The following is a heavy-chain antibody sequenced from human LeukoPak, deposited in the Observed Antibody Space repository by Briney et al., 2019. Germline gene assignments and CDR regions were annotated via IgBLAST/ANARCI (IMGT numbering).Heavy chain of an antibody. CDR2: VSAYKGNT. J-gene: IGHJ6*03. CDR3: ARVHVGGYSRYDFYYYYSMDV. Sequence: GASVKVSCKASGYTFNSYGISGVRQAPGQGLEWMGWVSAYKGNTNYAQKVEGRVTMPTDPSPNPAYMDVRSLRSDDTAVYYCARVHVGGYSRYDFYYYYSMDVWAKGTTVTISS. CDR1: GYTFNSYG. D-gene: IGHD5-12*01. V-gene: IGHV1-18*01.